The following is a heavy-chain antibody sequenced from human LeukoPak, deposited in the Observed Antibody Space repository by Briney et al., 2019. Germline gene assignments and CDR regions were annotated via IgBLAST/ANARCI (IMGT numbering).Heavy chain of an antibody. CDR3: AELGITMIGGV. J-gene: IGHJ6*04. Sequence: GGPLRLSCAASAFTFSSYSMNWVRQAPGKGLEWVSSISRSGSYIYYADSVKGRFTISRDNAKNSLYLQMNSLRAEDTAVYYCAELGITMIGGVWGKGTTVTVSS. D-gene: IGHD3-10*02. V-gene: IGHV3-21*01. CDR2: ISRSGSYI. CDR1: AFTFSSYS.